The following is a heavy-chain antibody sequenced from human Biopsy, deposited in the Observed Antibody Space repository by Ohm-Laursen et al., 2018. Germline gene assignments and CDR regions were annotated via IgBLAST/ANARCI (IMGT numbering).Heavy chain of an antibody. V-gene: IGHV4-59*08. CDR2: ISDSGST. D-gene: IGHD2-15*01. CDR1: GGSISSFY. Sequence: GTLSLTCVVSGGSISSFYWTWIRQPPGKGPEWIGDISDSGSTNYKPPLKSRVIISVDTSKNQLSLNLSSVTAADTAVYYCARRGSGGRSFDHWGQGTLVTVSS. J-gene: IGHJ4*02. CDR3: ARRGSGGRSFDH.